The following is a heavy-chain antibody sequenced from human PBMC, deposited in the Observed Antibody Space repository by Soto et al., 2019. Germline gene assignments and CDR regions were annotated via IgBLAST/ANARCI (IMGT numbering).Heavy chain of an antibody. CDR1: GGSISSSSYY. Sequence: SETLSLTCTVSGGSISSSSYYWGWIRQPPGKGLEWIGSIYYSGSTYYNPSLKSRVTISVDTSKNQFSLKLTSVTAADTALYYCARDYFDSSDYTTNWFDPWGQGALVTVSS. CDR2: IYYSGST. J-gene: IGHJ5*02. CDR3: ARDYFDSSDYTTNWFDP. V-gene: IGHV4-39*01. D-gene: IGHD3-22*01.